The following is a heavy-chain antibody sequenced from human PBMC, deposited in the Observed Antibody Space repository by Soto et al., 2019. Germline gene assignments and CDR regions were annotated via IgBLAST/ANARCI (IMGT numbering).Heavy chain of an antibody. Sequence: QLQLQESGSGLVKPSETLSLTCIASNGSISSRSSYWGWIRQTPGKGLEWIGSIYYIGNTYYNPSLNSRVPISIDTSKTQFSLKMNSVTAADTAVYFCGGQDYGAKGYYFENWGQGALVTVSS. CDR3: GGQDYGAKGYYFEN. D-gene: IGHD4-17*01. J-gene: IGHJ4*02. CDR2: IYYIGNT. V-gene: IGHV4-39*01. CDR1: NGSISSRSSY.